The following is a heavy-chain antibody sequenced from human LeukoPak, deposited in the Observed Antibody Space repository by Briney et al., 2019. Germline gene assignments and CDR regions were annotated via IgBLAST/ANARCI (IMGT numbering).Heavy chain of an antibody. CDR2: IYSGGST. V-gene: IGHV3-53*01. CDR1: GFTVSSNY. J-gene: IGHJ3*02. Sequence: GGSLRLSCAASGFTVSSNYMSWVRRAPGKGLEWVSVIYSGGSTYYADSVKGRFTISRDNSKNTLYLQMSSLRAEDTAVYYCAREGATVTDAFDIWGQGTLVTVSS. D-gene: IGHD4-17*01. CDR3: AREGATVTDAFDI.